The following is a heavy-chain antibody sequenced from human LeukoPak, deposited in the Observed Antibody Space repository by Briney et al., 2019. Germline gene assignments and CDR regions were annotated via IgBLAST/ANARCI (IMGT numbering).Heavy chain of an antibody. Sequence: SETLSLTCTVSGGSISSYYWSWIRQPAGQGLGWIGRIYTSGSTNYNPSLKSRVPMSVDTSKNQFSLKLSSVTAADTAVYYWASSVFGVVMNYYYMDVWGKGTTVTVSS. V-gene: IGHV4-4*07. CDR1: GGSISSYY. CDR3: ASSVFGVVMNYYYMDV. J-gene: IGHJ6*03. D-gene: IGHD3-3*01. CDR2: IYTSGST.